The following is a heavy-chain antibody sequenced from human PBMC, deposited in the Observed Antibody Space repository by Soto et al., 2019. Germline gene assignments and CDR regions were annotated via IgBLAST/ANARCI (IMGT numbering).Heavy chain of an antibody. CDR3: ARSIVVVTALDY. CDR1: GYTFTSYA. Sequence: QVQLVQSGAEEKKPGASVKVSCKASGYTFTSYAMHWVRQAPGQRLEWMGWINAGNCNTKYSQKFQGRVTITRDTSASTDYMELSSLRSEDTAVYYCARSIVVVTALDYWGQGNLVTVSS. V-gene: IGHV1-3*05. J-gene: IGHJ4*02. D-gene: IGHD2-21*02. CDR2: INAGNCNT.